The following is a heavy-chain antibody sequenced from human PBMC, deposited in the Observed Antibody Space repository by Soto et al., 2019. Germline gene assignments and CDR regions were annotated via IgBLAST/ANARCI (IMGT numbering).Heavy chain of an antibody. Sequence: SETLSLTCAVFGGSFSGYYWSWMRQPPGKGLEWIGEINHSGSTNYNASLKSRVTISVDTFKNQFSLKLSSVTAADTAVYFCARGRDMDVWGQGTTVTVSS. CDR2: INHSGST. J-gene: IGHJ6*02. CDR1: GGSFSGYY. V-gene: IGHV4-34*01. CDR3: ARGRDMDV.